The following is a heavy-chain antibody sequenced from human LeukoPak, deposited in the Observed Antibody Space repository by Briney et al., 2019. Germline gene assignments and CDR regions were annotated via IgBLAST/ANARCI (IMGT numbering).Heavy chain of an antibody. J-gene: IGHJ4*02. CDR2: INHSGST. Sequence: PETLSLTCALYGGSSSVYYWSWIRQPQGKGLEWVGEINHSGSTNYNPSLKSQVTISVDTSKNQFSLKLSSVTAADTAVYYWARGLGNGSGSYFRNYRTPTKFDYWGQGTLVTVSS. V-gene: IGHV4-34*01. D-gene: IGHD3-10*01. CDR1: GGSSSVYY. CDR3: ARGLGNGSGSYFRNYRTPTKFDY.